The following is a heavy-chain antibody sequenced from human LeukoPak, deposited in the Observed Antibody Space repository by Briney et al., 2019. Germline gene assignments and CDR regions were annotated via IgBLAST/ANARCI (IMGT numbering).Heavy chain of an antibody. CDR2: INPSGGST. D-gene: IGHD5-24*01. V-gene: IGHV1-46*01. J-gene: IGHJ3*02. CDR3: ARIRDGYNDAYDI. Sequence: ASVKVSCKASGYTFTGYYMHWVRQAPGQGLEWMGIINPSGGSTSYAQKFQGRVTMTRDMSTSTVYMELSGLRSEDTALYYCARIRDGYNDAYDIWGQGTMVTVSS. CDR1: GYTFTGYY.